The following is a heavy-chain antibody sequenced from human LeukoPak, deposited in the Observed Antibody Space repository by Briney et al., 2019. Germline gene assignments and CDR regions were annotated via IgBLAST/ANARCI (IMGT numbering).Heavy chain of an antibody. V-gene: IGHV3-64*01. J-gene: IGHJ6*03. D-gene: IGHD3-10*01. CDR1: GFTFSSYS. Sequence: PGGSLRLSCAASGFTFSSYSMNWVRQAPGKGLEYVSAISSNGGSTYYANSVKGRFTISRDNSKNTLYLQMGSLRAEDMAVYYCARGGGHYYGSGSSRYYYYMDVWGKGTTVTVSS. CDR2: ISSNGGST. CDR3: ARGGGHYYGSGSSRYYYYMDV.